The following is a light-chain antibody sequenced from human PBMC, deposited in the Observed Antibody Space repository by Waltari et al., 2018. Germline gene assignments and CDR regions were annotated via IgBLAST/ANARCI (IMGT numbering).Light chain of an antibody. J-gene: IGLJ3*02. V-gene: IGLV1-36*01. Sequence: QSVLTLPPSVSEAPRQRVTISCSGSSSNIGNNAVNWYQQLPGKAPKLVIYYDNLLPSGVSDRFSGSKSGTSASLAISGLQSEDEADYYCTAWDDSLNGPVFGGGTKLTVL. CDR1: SSNIGNNA. CDR3: TAWDDSLNGPV. CDR2: YDN.